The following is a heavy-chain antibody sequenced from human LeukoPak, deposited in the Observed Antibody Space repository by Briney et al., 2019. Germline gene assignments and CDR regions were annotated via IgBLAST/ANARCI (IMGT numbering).Heavy chain of an antibody. Sequence: GGSLRLSCAASGFTFSSYSMNWVRQAPGKGLEWVSSISSGSSYIYYADSVKGRFTISRDNAKNSLYLQMNSLRAEDTAVYYCARDPSYYYDSSGYYYAAYWGQGTLVTVSS. CDR3: ARDPSYYYDSSGYYYAAY. D-gene: IGHD3-22*01. J-gene: IGHJ4*02. CDR2: ISSGSSYI. CDR1: GFTFSSYS. V-gene: IGHV3-21*01.